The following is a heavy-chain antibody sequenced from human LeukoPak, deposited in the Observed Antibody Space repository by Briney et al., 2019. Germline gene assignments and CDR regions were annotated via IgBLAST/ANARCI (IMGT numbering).Heavy chain of an antibody. Sequence: ASVTVSCKVSGYTLTELSMHWVRQAPGKGLEWMGGFDPEDGETIYAQKFQGRATMTEDTSTDTAYMEPSSLRSEDTAVYYCATDYSQRKVGWFDPWGQGTLVTVSS. CDR1: GYTLTELS. D-gene: IGHD1-26*01. CDR3: ATDYSQRKVGWFDP. CDR2: FDPEDGET. J-gene: IGHJ5*02. V-gene: IGHV1-24*01.